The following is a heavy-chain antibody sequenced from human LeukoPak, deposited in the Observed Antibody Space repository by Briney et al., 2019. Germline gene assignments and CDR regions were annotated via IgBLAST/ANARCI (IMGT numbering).Heavy chain of an antibody. CDR2: INHNSGRT. D-gene: IGHD3-22*01. Sequence: PGGSLRLSCAASGFTFSIYAMSWVRQAPGKGLEWVSGINHNSGRTYYADSVKGRFTISRDNSKNTLYLQMNSLKAEDTAVYYCVKDQGYDSSGLLRFYVDAWGTGTTVTVSS. CDR1: GFTFSIYA. V-gene: IGHV3-23*01. J-gene: IGHJ6*03. CDR3: VKDQGYDSSGLLRFYVDA.